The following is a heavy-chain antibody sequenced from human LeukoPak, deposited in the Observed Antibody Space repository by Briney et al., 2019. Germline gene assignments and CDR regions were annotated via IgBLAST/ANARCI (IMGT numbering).Heavy chain of an antibody. V-gene: IGHV3-64*01. J-gene: IGHJ4*02. CDR3: ARDGPGRCFDY. Sequence: GGSLRLSCAASGFTFSSHGMHWVRQAPGKGLEYVSAISSNGGSTYYANSVKGRFTISRDNSKNTLYLQMGSLRAEDMAVYYCARDGPGRCFDYWGQGTLVTVSS. D-gene: IGHD3-10*01. CDR2: ISSNGGST. CDR1: GFTFSSHG.